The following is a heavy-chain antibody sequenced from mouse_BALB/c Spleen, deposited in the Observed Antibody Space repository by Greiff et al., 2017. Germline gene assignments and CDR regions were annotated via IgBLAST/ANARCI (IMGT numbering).Heavy chain of an antibody. V-gene: IGHV1-47*01. CDR3: ARGYYDYDAGFAY. CDR1: GYTFTTYP. D-gene: IGHD2-4*01. J-gene: IGHJ3*01. CDR2: FHPYNDDT. Sequence: QVQLQQSGAELVKPGASVKMSCKAFGYTFTTYPIEWVKQNHGKSLEWIGNFHPYNDDTKYNEKFKGKAKLTVEKSSSTVYLELSRLTSDDSAVYYCARGYYDYDAGFAYWGQGTLVTVSA.